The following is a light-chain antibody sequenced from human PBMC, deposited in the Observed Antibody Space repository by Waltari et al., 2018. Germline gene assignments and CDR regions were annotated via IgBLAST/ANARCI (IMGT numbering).Light chain of an antibody. Sequence: DIQVTQSPSTLSASVGDRVTITCRASQRINNMLAWYQQKPGKAPKLLIYKASSLESGIPSRFSGSGSGTEFTLTISSLQPDDFATYYCLQYNNYWTFGQGIKVEIK. J-gene: IGKJ1*01. CDR2: KAS. V-gene: IGKV1-5*03. CDR3: LQYNNYWT. CDR1: QRINNM.